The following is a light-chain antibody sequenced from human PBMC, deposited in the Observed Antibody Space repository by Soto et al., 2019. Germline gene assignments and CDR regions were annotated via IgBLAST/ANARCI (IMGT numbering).Light chain of an antibody. V-gene: IGKV3-11*01. CDR2: DAS. CDR1: QSIGTY. Sequence: EIVLTQSQATLSLSPGERATLSCRASQSIGTYLAWYQQKPGQAPRLLIYDASNRATGIPARFSGGGSGTDFTLTISSLEPEDFAVYYCQQRNPLTFGGGTKVDIK. CDR3: QQRNPLT. J-gene: IGKJ4*01.